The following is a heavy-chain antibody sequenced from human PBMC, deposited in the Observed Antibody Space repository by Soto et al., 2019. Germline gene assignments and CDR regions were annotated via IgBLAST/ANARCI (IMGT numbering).Heavy chain of an antibody. CDR2: IYYSGST. V-gene: IGHV4-59*08. J-gene: IGHJ6*02. D-gene: IGHD4-17*01. Sequence: SRIIKPPGKGLEWIGYIYYSGSTNYNPSLKSRVTISVDTSKNQFSLKLSSVTAADTAVYYCARRGGYGDVGEDVLGQGTTVTVSS. CDR3: ARRGGYGDVGEDV.